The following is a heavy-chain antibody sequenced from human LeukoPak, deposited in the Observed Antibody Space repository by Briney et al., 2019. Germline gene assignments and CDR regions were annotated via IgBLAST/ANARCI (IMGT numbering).Heavy chain of an antibody. J-gene: IGHJ4*02. CDR2: IRYDGSNK. Sequence: GGSLRLSCAASGFTFSSYGMHWVRQAPGKGLEWVAFIRYDGSNKYYADSVKGRFTISRDNSKNTLYLQMNSLRAEDTAVYYCAKDESGVVPAAIPGFWGQGTLVTVSS. CDR3: AKDESGVVPAAIPGF. D-gene: IGHD2-2*01. V-gene: IGHV3-30*02. CDR1: GFTFSSYG.